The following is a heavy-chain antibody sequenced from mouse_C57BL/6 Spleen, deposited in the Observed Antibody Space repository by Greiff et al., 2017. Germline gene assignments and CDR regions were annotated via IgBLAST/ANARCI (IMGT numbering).Heavy chain of an antibody. CDR3: ARAYGYDGFAY. CDR2: IDPSDSYT. D-gene: IGHD2-2*01. Sequence: QVQLQQPGAELVMPGASVKLSCKASGYTFTSYWMHWVKQRPGQGLEWIGEIDPSDSYTNYNQKFKGKSTLTVDKSSSPAYMQLSSLTSEDSAVYYCARAYGYDGFAYWGQGTLVTVSA. J-gene: IGHJ3*01. CDR1: GYTFTSYW. V-gene: IGHV1-69*01.